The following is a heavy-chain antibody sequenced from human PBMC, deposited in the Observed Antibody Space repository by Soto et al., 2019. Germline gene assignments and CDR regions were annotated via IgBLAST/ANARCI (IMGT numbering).Heavy chain of an antibody. V-gene: IGHV4-34*01. CDR2: INHSVST. CDR3: ARGLSSSATFYHYYGMDV. CDR1: GGSFRRYH. J-gene: IGHJ6*02. D-gene: IGHD6-6*01. Sequence: SVTLSLTCAIYGGSFRRYHCTWIRQPPVKGLHCIGEINHSVSTNYNPSLKSRVIISLETSKDQFSLILTSVTAADTAVYYCARGLSSSATFYHYYGMDVWGQGTTVTVSS.